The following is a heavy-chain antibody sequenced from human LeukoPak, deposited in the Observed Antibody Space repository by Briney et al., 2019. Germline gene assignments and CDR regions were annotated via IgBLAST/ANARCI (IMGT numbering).Heavy chain of an antibody. Sequence: SETLSLTCTVSGASINSGGYYWTWIRQRPGKGLEWIGYIHNSGTIYYNPSLKSRLNIFIETSKNQFSLRLTSVTAADTALYYCARGGRHTHWYDPWGQGTLITVSS. V-gene: IGHV4-31*03. CDR2: IHNSGTI. J-gene: IGHJ5*02. D-gene: IGHD1-26*01. CDR3: ARGGRHTHWYDP. CDR1: GASINSGGYY.